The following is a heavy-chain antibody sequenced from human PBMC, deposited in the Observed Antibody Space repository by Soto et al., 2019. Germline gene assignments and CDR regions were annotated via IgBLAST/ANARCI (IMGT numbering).Heavy chain of an antibody. D-gene: IGHD2-15*01. CDR3: ARDRILTGMDV. Sequence: SCSASGFTFISYFMSLVRQAPGKGLEWVANIKQDGSEKYYVDSVKGRFTISRDNAKNSLYLQMNSLRAEDTAVYYCARDRILTGMDVWGQGTTVTVSS. J-gene: IGHJ6*02. CDR1: GFTFISYF. CDR2: IKQDGSEK. V-gene: IGHV3-7*01.